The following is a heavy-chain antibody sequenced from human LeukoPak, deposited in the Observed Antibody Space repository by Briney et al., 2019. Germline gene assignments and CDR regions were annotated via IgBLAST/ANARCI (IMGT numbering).Heavy chain of an antibody. CDR1: GFTFSSSA. J-gene: IGHJ4*02. Sequence: GGSLRLSCAASGFTFSSSAMSWVRQAPGKGLEWVSATSNNGGYTNYADSVRGRFTIYRDNSKSMMCLQMNSVRAEETAVYYCAKQLGYCSDGSCYFPYWGQGTLVAVSS. D-gene: IGHD2-15*01. V-gene: IGHV3-23*01. CDR3: AKQLGYCSDGSCYFPY. CDR2: TSNNGGYT.